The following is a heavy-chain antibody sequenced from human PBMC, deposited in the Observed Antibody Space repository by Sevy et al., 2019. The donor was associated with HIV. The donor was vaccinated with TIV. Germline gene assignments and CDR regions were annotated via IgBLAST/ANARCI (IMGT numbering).Heavy chain of an antibody. CDR3: ALERLSSNVAEYFQN. CDR2: ISYDATNK. J-gene: IGHJ1*01. V-gene: IGHV3-30-3*01. CDR1: GFTFSGSA. Sequence: GGSLRLSCAASGFTFSGSAMHWVRQAPGKGLEWVATISYDATNKHYADSVKGRFTISRDNSRNSLFLQMNSLRSEDTAVYYCALERLSSNVAEYFQNWGQGTLVTVSS. D-gene: IGHD1-1*01.